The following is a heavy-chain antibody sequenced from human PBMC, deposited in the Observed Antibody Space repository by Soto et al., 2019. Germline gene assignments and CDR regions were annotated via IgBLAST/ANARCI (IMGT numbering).Heavy chain of an antibody. V-gene: IGHV1-69*01. CDR2: IIPIFNTA. Sequence: QVQLVQSGAEVKKPGSSVKVSCKASGGTLSNYAFTWVRQAPGQGLEWMGGIIPIFNTANYAQRFQGRVTITADESTSTAYMEVNSLRSEDTAVYYCARVRHIDYVGNYNKGMDVWGQGTTVTVSS. J-gene: IGHJ6*02. CDR1: GGTLSNYA. CDR3: ARVRHIDYVGNYNKGMDV. D-gene: IGHD4-17*01.